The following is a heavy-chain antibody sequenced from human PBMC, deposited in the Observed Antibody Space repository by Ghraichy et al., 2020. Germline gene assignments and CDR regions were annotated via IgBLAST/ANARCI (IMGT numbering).Heavy chain of an antibody. J-gene: IGHJ3*02. V-gene: IGHV3-23*01. CDR1: GFTFSSYT. CDR2: ISGSGGST. CDR3: SKTITMVRGVINHDAFYI. Sequence: GGSLRLSCAVSGFTFSSYTMSWVRQAPGKGLECVTGISGSGGSTYYTDSVKGRFTISRDNSKNTLYLQMNSLRAEDTAVYYCSKTITMVRGVINHDAFYIWGQGTMVTVSS. D-gene: IGHD3-10*01.